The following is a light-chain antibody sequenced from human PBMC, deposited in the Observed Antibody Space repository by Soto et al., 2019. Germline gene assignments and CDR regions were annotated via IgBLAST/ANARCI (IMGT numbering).Light chain of an antibody. V-gene: IGKV3-15*01. CDR3: QQYNSWPPWT. Sequence: EIVMTKSPATLSVSPGERATLSCRASQSVSSNLAWYQQKPGQAPRLLIYGASTRATGIPARFSGSGSGTEFTLTISSLQSEDFAVYYCQQYNSWPPWTFGQGTKLEIK. CDR2: GAS. J-gene: IGKJ2*02. CDR1: QSVSSN.